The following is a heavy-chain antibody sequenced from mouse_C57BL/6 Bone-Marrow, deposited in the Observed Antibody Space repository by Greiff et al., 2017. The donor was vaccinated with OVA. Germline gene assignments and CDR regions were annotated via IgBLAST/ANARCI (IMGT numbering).Heavy chain of an antibody. D-gene: IGHD2-5*01. CDR3: ARSDSNYDGFAY. CDR1: GYTFTSYW. V-gene: IGHV1-64*01. CDR2: IHPNSGST. Sequence: QVQLKQPGAELVKPGASVKLSCKASGYTFTSYWMHWVKQRPGQGLEWIGMIHPNSGSTNYNEKFKSKATLTVDKSSSTAYMQLSSLTSEDSAVYYCARSDSNYDGFAYWGQGTLVTVSA. J-gene: IGHJ3*01.